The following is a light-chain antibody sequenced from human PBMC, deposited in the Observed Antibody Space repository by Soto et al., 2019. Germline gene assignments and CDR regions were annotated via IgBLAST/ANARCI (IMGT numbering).Light chain of an antibody. J-gene: IGKJ2*01. CDR3: QQYNRSPYT. Sequence: EIVLTQSPGTLSLSPGERATLSCRTSQSVSNAYVTWYQQKRGQPPRLLIFGASNRATGIPDRFSGSGSGTDFTLTTSRVEPEDFAVYYCQQYNRSPYTFGQGSKLE. CDR2: GAS. V-gene: IGKV3-20*01. CDR1: QSVSNAY.